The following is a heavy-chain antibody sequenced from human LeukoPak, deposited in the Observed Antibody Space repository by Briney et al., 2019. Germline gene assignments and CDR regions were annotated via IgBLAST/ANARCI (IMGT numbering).Heavy chain of an antibody. CDR1: GGSISSSSYY. J-gene: IGHJ4*02. V-gene: IGHV3-11*04. D-gene: IGHD1-26*01. CDR3: ARVKGSYSNDY. CDR2: ISSRPGTI. Sequence: LSLTCTVSGGSISSSSYYWGWIRQPPGKGLEWISYISSRPGTIYYADSVKGRFTISRDNAKNSLYLQMNSPRVEDTAVYYCARVKGSYSNDYWGQGTLVTVSS.